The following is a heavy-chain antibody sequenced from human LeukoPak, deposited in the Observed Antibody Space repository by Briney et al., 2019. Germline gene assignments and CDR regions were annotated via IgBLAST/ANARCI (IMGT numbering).Heavy chain of an antibody. J-gene: IGHJ5*02. CDR1: GGSISRHF. V-gene: IGHV4-59*11. CDR2: ISYSGNA. D-gene: IGHD1-26*01. CDR3: ARESGGWFDP. Sequence: SETLSLTCTVSGGSISRHFWSWIRQPPGKGPEWIGYISYSGNADYNPSLKSRVTISVDTSKNQFSLKLSSVTAADTAVYYCARESGGWFDPWGQGTLVTVSS.